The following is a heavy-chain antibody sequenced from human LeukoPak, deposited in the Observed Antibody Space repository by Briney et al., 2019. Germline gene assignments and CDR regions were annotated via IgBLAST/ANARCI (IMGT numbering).Heavy chain of an antibody. CDR1: GFTFSDYY. J-gene: IGHJ4*02. CDR2: ISASGRTT. CDR3: ARDLSTQEYFDY. D-gene: IGHD2-2*01. V-gene: IGHV3-11*01. Sequence: GGSLRLSRAASGFTFSDYYMSWIRQAPGRGLEWMSYISASGRTTYYTASVKGRFTISRDNAKNSLYLVMDSLRAEDTAVYFCARDLSTQEYFDYCGQGSRVSVAS.